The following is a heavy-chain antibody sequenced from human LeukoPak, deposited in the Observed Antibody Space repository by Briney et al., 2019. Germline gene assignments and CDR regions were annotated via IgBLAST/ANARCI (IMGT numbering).Heavy chain of an antibody. D-gene: IGHD3-22*01. CDR2: IRSKANSYAT. Sequence: PGGSLRLSCAASGFTFSGSAMHWVRQASGKGLEWVGRIRSKANSYATAYAASVKGRFTISRDDSKNTAYLQMNSLKTEDTAVYYCTRPPLETQRALYYYDSSGAITDIWGQGTMVTVSS. CDR3: TRPPLETQRALYYYDSSGAITDI. V-gene: IGHV3-73*01. J-gene: IGHJ3*02. CDR1: GFTFSGSA.